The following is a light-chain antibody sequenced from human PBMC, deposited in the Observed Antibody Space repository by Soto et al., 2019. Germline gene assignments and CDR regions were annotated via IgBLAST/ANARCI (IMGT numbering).Light chain of an antibody. CDR1: QTVADS. J-gene: IGKJ1*01. CDR2: GAS. CDR3: QQYNNWPKT. V-gene: IGKV3-15*01. Sequence: EIVMTQSPATLSVSPGERATLSCRASQTVADSLVWYQQKPGQPPRPLIKGASTRATGIPATFSGSGSGTEFTLTISSLQSEDFAVYYCQQYNNWPKTFGQGTKVDIK.